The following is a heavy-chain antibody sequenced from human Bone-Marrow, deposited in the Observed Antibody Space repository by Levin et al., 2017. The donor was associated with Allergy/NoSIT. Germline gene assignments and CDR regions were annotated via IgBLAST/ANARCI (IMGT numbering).Heavy chain of an antibody. Sequence: SETLSLTCTVSGGSISSGGYYWSWIRQHPGTGLEWIGYIYYSGSTYYNPSLKSRVTISVDTSKNQFSLKLSSVTAADTAVYYCASGVDTAMVVGAFDIWGQGTMVTVSS. V-gene: IGHV4-31*03. J-gene: IGHJ3*02. CDR2: IYYSGST. D-gene: IGHD5-18*01. CDR1: GGSISSGGYY. CDR3: ASGVDTAMVVGAFDI.